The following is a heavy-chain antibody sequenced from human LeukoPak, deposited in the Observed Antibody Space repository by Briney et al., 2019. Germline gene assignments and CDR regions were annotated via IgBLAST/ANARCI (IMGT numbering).Heavy chain of an antibody. CDR1: EYTFTDYY. J-gene: IGHJ4*02. V-gene: IGHV1-2*02. CDR2: INPNSGDT. CDR3: AREAAYCGGDCYFDY. D-gene: IGHD2-21*02. Sequence: ASVKVSCKASEYTFTDYYISWVRQAPGQGLEWMGWINPNSGDTKYAQNFQGRVTMTRDTSISTAYMELSRLRFDDTALYYCAREAAYCGGDCYFDYWGQGTLVTVSS.